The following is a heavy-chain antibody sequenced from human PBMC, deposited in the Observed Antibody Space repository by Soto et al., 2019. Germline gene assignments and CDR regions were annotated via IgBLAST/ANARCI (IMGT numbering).Heavy chain of an antibody. D-gene: IGHD3-3*01. Sequence: SVKVSCKASGGTFSSYAISWVRQAPGQGLEWMGGIIPIFGTANYAQKFQGRVTITADESTSTAYMELSSLRSEDTAVYYCARSLEEQSTIFGVVMRHTYGTDVWGQGTTVTVSS. CDR3: ARSLEEQSTIFGVVMRHTYGTDV. CDR1: GGTFSSYA. J-gene: IGHJ6*02. V-gene: IGHV1-69*13. CDR2: IIPIFGTA.